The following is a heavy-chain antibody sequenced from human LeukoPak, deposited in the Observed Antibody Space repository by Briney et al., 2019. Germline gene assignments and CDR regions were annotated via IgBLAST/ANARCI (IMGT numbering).Heavy chain of an antibody. CDR1: GGSISSGGYS. Sequence: SETLSLTCAVSGGSISSGGYSWRWIRQPPEKGLEWIGYIYHSGSTYYNPSLKSRVTISVDRSKNQFSLKLSSVTAADTAVYYCARLSQYHYYFDYWGQGTLVTVSS. CDR2: IYHSGST. J-gene: IGHJ4*02. D-gene: IGHD2-2*01. V-gene: IGHV4-30-2*01. CDR3: ARLSQYHYYFDY.